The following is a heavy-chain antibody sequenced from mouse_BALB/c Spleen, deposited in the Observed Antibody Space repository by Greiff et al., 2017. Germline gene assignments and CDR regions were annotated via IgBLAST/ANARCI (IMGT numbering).Heavy chain of an antibody. CDR2: IYPYNGGT. J-gene: IGHJ2*01. CDR1: GYTFTDYN. D-gene: IGHD4-1*01. CDR3: AANWDYFDY. Sequence: VQLQQSGPELVKPGASVKISCKASGYTFTDYNMHWVKQSHGKSLEWIGYIYPYNGGTGYNQKFKSKATLTVDNSSSTAYMELRSLTSEDSAVYYCAANWDYFDYWGQGTTLTVSS. V-gene: IGHV1S29*02.